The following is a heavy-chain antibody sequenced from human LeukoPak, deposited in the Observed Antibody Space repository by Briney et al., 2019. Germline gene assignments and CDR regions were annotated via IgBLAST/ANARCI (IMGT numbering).Heavy chain of an antibody. CDR3: ARQYRFNYFDY. Sequence: ASVKVSCKASGYTFTTYGITWVRQAPGQGLEWMGRISGYNGKTNYAQKFQGRVTMTTDTSTNTAYMELRSLRSDDTAVYYCARQYRFNYFDYWGQGSLVTVSS. J-gene: IGHJ4*02. V-gene: IGHV1-18*01. CDR1: GYTFTTYG. D-gene: IGHD5-18*01. CDR2: ISGYNGKT.